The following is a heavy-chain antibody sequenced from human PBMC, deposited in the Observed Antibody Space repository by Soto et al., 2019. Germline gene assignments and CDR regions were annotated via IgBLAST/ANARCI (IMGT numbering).Heavy chain of an antibody. CDR1: XXXXXXXX. J-gene: IGHJ4*02. V-gene: IGHV4-34*01. CDR3: ARHKDTSSRYLLPDF. D-gene: IGHD6-13*01. Sequence: SETLSLTCAVYXXXXXXXXXXWIRQPPGKGLEWIGEISHSGGTSYNPSLKSRVTISVDTSKSQFSLKLTSVTAADRAVYYCARHKDTSSRYLLPDFWGQGTLVTVSS. CDR2: ISHSGGT.